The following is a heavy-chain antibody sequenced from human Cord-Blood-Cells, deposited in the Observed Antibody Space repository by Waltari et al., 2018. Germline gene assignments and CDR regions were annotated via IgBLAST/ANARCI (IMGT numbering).Heavy chain of an antibody. J-gene: IGHJ6*02. V-gene: IGHV4-34*01. CDR3: ARGYCSSTSCYTPFYYYYGMDV. Sequence: QVQLQQWGAGLLKPSETLSLTCAVYGGSFSGYYWSWIRQPPGKGLEWIGEINHSGSTTYNPSLKSRVTISVDTSKNQFSLKLSSVTAADTAVYYCARGYCSSTSCYTPFYYYYGMDVWGQGTTVTVSS. CDR2: INHSGST. D-gene: IGHD2-2*02. CDR1: GGSFSGYY.